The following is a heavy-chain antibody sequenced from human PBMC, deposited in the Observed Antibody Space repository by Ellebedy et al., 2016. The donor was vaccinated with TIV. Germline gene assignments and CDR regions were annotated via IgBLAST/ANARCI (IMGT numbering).Heavy chain of an antibody. CDR3: ARDPDLNMVRGVSSFFDY. J-gene: IGHJ4*02. Sequence: GESLKISXAASGFTFSSYAMNWVRQAPGKGLEWVSYISSSGSTIYYADSVKGRFTISRDNSKNTLYLQMNSLRDEDTAVYYCARDPDLNMVRGVSSFFDYWGQGTLVTVSS. CDR2: ISSSGSTI. CDR1: GFTFSSYA. V-gene: IGHV3-48*02. D-gene: IGHD3-10*01.